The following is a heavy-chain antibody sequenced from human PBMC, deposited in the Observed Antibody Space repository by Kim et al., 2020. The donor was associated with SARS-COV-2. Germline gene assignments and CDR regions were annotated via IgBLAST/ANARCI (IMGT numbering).Heavy chain of an antibody. J-gene: IGHJ6*02. Sequence: ASVKVSCKASGYTFTSYGISWVRQAPGQGLEWMGWISAYNGNTNYAQKLQGRVTMTTDTSTSTAYMELRSLRSDDTAVCYCARDLLWFNYYYGMDVWGQGTTVTVSS. V-gene: IGHV1-18*01. D-gene: IGHD3-10*01. CDR3: ARDLLWFNYYYGMDV. CDR1: GYTFTSYG. CDR2: ISAYNGNT.